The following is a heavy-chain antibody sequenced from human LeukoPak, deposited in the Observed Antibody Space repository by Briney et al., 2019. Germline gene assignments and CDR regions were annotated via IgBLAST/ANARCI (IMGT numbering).Heavy chain of an antibody. D-gene: IGHD3-3*01. V-gene: IGHV1-69*13. J-gene: IGHJ4*02. CDR2: IIPIFGTA. Sequence: ASVKVSCKASGGTFSSYAISWVRQAPGQGLEWMGGIIPIFGTANYAQKFQGRVTITADESTSTAYMELSSLRSEDTAVHYCASSGTYYDFWSGYYQFDYWGQGTLVTVSS. CDR1: GGTFSSYA. CDR3: ASSGTYYDFWSGYYQFDY.